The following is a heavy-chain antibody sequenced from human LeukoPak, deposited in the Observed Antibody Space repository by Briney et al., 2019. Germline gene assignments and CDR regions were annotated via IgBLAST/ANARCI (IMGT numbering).Heavy chain of an antibody. CDR2: ISYDGSNK. Sequence: GGSLRLSCAASGFTFSSYGMHWVRQAPGKGLEWVAVISYDGSNKYYADSVKGRFTISRDNSKNTLYLQMNSLRAEDTAVYYCARSITMVRALDYWGQGTLVTVFS. D-gene: IGHD3-10*01. CDR1: GFTFSSYG. J-gene: IGHJ4*02. CDR3: ARSITMVRALDY. V-gene: IGHV3-30*03.